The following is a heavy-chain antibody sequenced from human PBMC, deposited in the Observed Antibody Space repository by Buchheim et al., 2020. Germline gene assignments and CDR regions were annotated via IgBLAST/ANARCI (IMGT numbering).Heavy chain of an antibody. V-gene: IGHV4-30-4*01. J-gene: IGHJ6*02. CDR3: ARDSYYYDSSGYYEWNYYYYGMDV. D-gene: IGHD3-22*01. Sequence: QVQLQESGPGLVKPSQTLSLTCTVSGGSISSGDYYWSWIRQPPGKGLEWIGYIYYSGSTYYNPSLKSRVTISVDTSKNQFSLKLSSVTAADTAVYYCARDSYYYDSSGYYEWNYYYYGMDVWGQGTT. CDR2: IYYSGST. CDR1: GGSISSGDYY.